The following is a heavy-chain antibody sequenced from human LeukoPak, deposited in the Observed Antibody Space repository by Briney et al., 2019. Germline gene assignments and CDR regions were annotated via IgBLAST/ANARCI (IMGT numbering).Heavy chain of an antibody. J-gene: IGHJ4*02. CDR2: ISYDGSNK. V-gene: IGHV3-30-3*01. D-gene: IGHD4/OR15-4a*01. Sequence: GGSLRLSCAASGFTFSSYAMHWVRQAPGKGLEWVAVISYDGSNKYYADSVQGRFSISRDNAKNTLYLQMNSLRAEDTAVYYCARAPMVRANVVDYWGQGTLVTVSP. CDR1: GFTFSSYA. CDR3: ARAPMVRANVVDY.